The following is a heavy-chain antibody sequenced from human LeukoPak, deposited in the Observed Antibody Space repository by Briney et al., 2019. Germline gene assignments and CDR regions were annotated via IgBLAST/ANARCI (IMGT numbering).Heavy chain of an antibody. CDR3: ARVDITMIVVAELDAFDI. V-gene: IGHV1-18*01. CDR1: GYTFTSYG. Sequence: GASVKVSCKASGYTFTSYGISWVRQAPGQGLEWMGWISAYNGNTNYAQKLQGRVTMTTDTSTSTAYMELRGLRSDDTAVYYCARVDITMIVVAELDAFDIWGQGTMVTVSS. J-gene: IGHJ3*02. D-gene: IGHD3-22*01. CDR2: ISAYNGNT.